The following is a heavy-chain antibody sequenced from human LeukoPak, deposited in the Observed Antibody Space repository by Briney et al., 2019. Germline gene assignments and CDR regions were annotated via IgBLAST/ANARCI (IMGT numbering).Heavy chain of an antibody. CDR2: IRSKAYGGTT. J-gene: IGHJ3*02. CDR3: TRAIPFDAFDI. V-gene: IGHV3-49*04. CDR1: GFTFGDDA. Sequence: QSGGSLRLSCTASGFTFGDDAMSWVRQAPGKGLEWVGFIRSKAYGGTTEYAASVKGRFTISRDDSKSIAYLQMNSLKTEDTAVYYCTRAIPFDAFDIWGQGTMVTVSS.